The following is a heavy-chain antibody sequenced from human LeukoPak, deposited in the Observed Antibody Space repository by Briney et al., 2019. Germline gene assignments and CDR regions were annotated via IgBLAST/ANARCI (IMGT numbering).Heavy chain of an antibody. D-gene: IGHD5-18*01. CDR3: ARDQTRWIQLWSSGHLDY. J-gene: IGHJ4*02. CDR1: GFTFSSYG. V-gene: IGHV3-33*01. Sequence: GGSLRLSCAASGFTFSSYGMHWVRQAPGKGLEWVAVIWYDGSNKYYADSVKGRFTISRDNSKNTLYLQMNSLRAEDTAVYYCARDQTRWIQLWSSGHLDYWGQGTLVTVSS. CDR2: IWYDGSNK.